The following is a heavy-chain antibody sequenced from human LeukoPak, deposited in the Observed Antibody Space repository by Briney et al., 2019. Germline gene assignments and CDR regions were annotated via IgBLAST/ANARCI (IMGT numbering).Heavy chain of an antibody. D-gene: IGHD5-18*01. CDR1: GFTISSNY. CDR2: IYTGGST. J-gene: IGHJ4*02. V-gene: IGHV3-53*01. Sequence: GGSLRLPCAASGFTISSNYMTWVRQAPGKGLEWVSTIYTGGSTYYADSVKGRFTISRDNSKNTLYLQMNSLRAEDTAVYYCARDGTAMIQAFDIWGQGTLVTVSS. CDR3: ARDGTAMIQAFDI.